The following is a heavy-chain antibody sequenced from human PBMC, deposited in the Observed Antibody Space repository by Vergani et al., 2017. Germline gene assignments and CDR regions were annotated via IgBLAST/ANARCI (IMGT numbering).Heavy chain of an antibody. CDR1: GYTFTSYD. CDR3: ARAGYSSSWYAYYYGMDV. CDR2: MNPNSGNT. J-gene: IGHJ6*02. D-gene: IGHD6-13*01. Sequence: QVQLVQSGAEVKKPGASVKVSCKASGYTFTSYDINWVRQATGQGLEWMGWMNPNSGNTGYAQKFQGRDTITRNTSISTAYMELSSLRSEDTAVYYCARAGYSSSWYAYYYGMDVWGQGTTITVS. V-gene: IGHV1-8*03.